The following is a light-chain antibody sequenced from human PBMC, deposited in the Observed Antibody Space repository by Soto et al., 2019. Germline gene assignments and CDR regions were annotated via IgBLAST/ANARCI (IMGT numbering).Light chain of an antibody. CDR2: KAS. CDR1: QSISYW. V-gene: IGKV1-5*03. Sequence: DIQMTQSLSTLSASVGDRVTITCRASQSISYWLAWYQQKPGKAPNLLIYKASTLESGVPSRFSGSGSGTEFTLTISSLQPDDFATYYCQQYNIYWTFGQGTKVEIK. J-gene: IGKJ1*01. CDR3: QQYNIYWT.